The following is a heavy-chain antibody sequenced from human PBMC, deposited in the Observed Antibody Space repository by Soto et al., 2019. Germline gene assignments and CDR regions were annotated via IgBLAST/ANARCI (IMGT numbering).Heavy chain of an antibody. V-gene: IGHV3-23*01. CDR2: ISGSGGST. D-gene: IGHD5-12*01. CDR3: AKVGPNSREYSGYDYGPNEME. J-gene: IGHJ4*02. Sequence: PGGSLRLSCAASGFTFSSYAMSWVRQAPGKGLEWVSAISGSGGSTYYADSVKGRFTISRDNSKDTLYLQMNSLRAEDTAVYYCAKVGPNSREYSGYDYGPNEMEWGQGTLVTVSS. CDR1: GFTFSSYA.